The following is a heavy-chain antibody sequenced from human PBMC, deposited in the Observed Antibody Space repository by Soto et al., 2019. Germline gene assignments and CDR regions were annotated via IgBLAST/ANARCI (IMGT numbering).Heavy chain of an antibody. CDR2: ISAYNGNT. CDR1: GYTFTSYG. Sequence: ASVKVSCKASGYTFTSYGISWVRQAPGQGLEWMGWISAYNGNTNYAQKLQGRVTMTTDTSTSTAYMELRSLRSDDTAVYYCARDIKGPDSWKYSSSSGGAFDYWGQGTLVTVSS. D-gene: IGHD6-6*01. CDR3: ARDIKGPDSWKYSSSSGGAFDY. J-gene: IGHJ4*02. V-gene: IGHV1-18*01.